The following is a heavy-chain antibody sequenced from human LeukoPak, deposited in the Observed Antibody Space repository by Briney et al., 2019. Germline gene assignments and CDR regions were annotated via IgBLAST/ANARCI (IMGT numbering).Heavy chain of an antibody. CDR1: GYSISSGYY. CDR2: IYHSGST. V-gene: IGHV4-38-2*01. CDR3: ASKGSSTSCCPKDY. J-gene: IGHJ4*02. D-gene: IGHD2-2*01. Sequence: WETLSLTCAVSGYSISSGYYWGWIRQPPGKGLEWIGSIYHSGSTYYNPSLKSRVTISVDTSKNQFSLKLSSVTAADTAVYYCASKGSSTSCCPKDYWGQGTLVTVSS.